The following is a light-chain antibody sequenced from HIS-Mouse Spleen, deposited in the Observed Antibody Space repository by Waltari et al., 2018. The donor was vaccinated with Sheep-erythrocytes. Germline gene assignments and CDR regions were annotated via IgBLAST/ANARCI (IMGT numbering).Light chain of an antibody. CDR2: QDS. J-gene: IGLJ2*01. Sequence: SYELTQPPSVSVSPGQTAIITCSGAKLGDKYACWYQQNPGQSPVLVIYQDSKRPSGIPERFSGSNSGNTATLTISGTQAMDEADYYCQAWDSSTAVFGGGTKLTVL. CDR3: QAWDSSTAV. CDR1: KLGDKY. V-gene: IGLV3-1*01.